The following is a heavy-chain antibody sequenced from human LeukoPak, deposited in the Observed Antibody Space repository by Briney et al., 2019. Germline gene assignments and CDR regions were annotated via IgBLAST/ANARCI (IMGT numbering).Heavy chain of an antibody. CDR1: GLTFSSYW. J-gene: IGHJ4*02. V-gene: IGHV3-7*01. CDR3: ARSLGSSSWTTIGY. D-gene: IGHD6-13*01. Sequence: GGSLRLSCAGSGLTFSSYWMSWDRQAPGKGLEWVANIKQDGSENYYVDSVKGRFTISRDNAKNSLYLQMNSLRAEDTAVYYCARSLGSSSWTTIGYWGQGTLVTVSS. CDR2: IKQDGSEN.